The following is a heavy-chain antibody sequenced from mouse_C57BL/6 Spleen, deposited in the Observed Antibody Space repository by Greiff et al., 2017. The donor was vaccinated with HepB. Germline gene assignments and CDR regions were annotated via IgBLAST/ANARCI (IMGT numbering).Heavy chain of an antibody. CDR1: GYTFTSYT. D-gene: IGHD1-1*01. J-gene: IGHJ4*01. Sequence: VQLQQSGAELARPGASVKMSCKASGYTFTSYTMHWVKQRPGQGLEWIGYINPSSGYTKYNQKFKDKATLTADKSSSTAYMQLSSLTSEDSAVYYCARSELITTVVATPYYDAMDYWGQGTSVTVSS. CDR2: INPSSGYT. CDR3: ARSELITTVVATPYYDAMDY. V-gene: IGHV1-4*01.